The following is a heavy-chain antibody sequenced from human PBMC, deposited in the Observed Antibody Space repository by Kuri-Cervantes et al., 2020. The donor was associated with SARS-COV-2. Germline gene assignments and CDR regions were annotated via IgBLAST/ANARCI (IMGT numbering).Heavy chain of an antibody. V-gene: IGHV3-30*03. CDR3: ARDSSDSSGYLDY. J-gene: IGHJ4*02. Sequence: GESLKISCAASGFTFSSYGMHWVRQAPGKGLEWVAVISYDGSNKYYADSVKGRFTISRDNSKNTLYLQMNSLRAEDTAVYYCARDSSDSSGYLDYWGQGTRVTGSS. CDR2: ISYDGSNK. CDR1: GFTFSSYG. D-gene: IGHD3-22*01.